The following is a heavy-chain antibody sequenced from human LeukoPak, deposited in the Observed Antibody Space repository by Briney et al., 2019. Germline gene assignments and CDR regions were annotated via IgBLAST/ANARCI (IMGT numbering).Heavy chain of an antibody. Sequence: ASVKVSCKASGGTFSSYAISWVRQAPGQGLEWMGRIIPILGIANYAQKFQGGVTITADKSTSTAYMELSSLRSEGTAVYYCARDSANPQYYYGSGSYYPLDYWGQGTLVTVS. CDR3: ARDSANPQYYYGSGSYYPLDY. D-gene: IGHD3-10*01. J-gene: IGHJ4*02. CDR2: IIPILGIA. CDR1: GGTFSSYA. V-gene: IGHV1-69*04.